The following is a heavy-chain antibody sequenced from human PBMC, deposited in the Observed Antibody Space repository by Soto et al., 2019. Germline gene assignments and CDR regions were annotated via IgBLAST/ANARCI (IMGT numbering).Heavy chain of an antibody. CDR1: GFTFSSYG. D-gene: IGHD2-2*02. V-gene: IGHV3-33*01. J-gene: IGHJ6*02. CDR2: IWYDGSNK. CDR3: ARMVSRCSSTSCYSHYYYYGMDV. Sequence: GGSLRLSXAASGFTFSSYGMHWVRQAPGKGLEWVAVIWYDGSNKYYADSVKGRFTISRDNSKNTLYLQMNSLRAEDTAVYYCARMVSRCSSTSCYSHYYYYGMDVWGQGTTVTVSS.